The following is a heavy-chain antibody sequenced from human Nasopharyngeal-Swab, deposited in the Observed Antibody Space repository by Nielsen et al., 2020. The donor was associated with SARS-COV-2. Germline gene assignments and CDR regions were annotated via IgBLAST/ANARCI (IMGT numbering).Heavy chain of an antibody. CDR2: INHNERT. V-gene: IGHV4-34*01. CDR1: GGSFNGSY. J-gene: IGHJ6*02. Sequence: SETLSLTCAVYGGSFNGSYWNWIRQPPGKRLEWIGEINHNERTNYNPSLKSRVTMSVDTSTSQVSLKLNSLTATDTAVYYCARAGRVGDAYTGLDVWGQGTTVTVSS. D-gene: IGHD5-24*01. CDR3: ARAGRVGDAYTGLDV.